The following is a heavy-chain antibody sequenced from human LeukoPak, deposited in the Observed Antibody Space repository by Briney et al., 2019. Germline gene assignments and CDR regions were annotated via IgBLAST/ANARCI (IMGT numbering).Heavy chain of an antibody. Sequence: SQTLSLTCTVSGGSISSGSYYWSWIRQPAGKGLEWIGRIYTSGSTNYNPSLKSRVTISVDTSKNQFSLKLSSVTAADTAVYYCARDQGVGVHDYWGQGILVTVSS. J-gene: IGHJ4*02. CDR2: IYTSGST. CDR1: GGSISSGSYY. V-gene: IGHV4-61*02. D-gene: IGHD1-26*01. CDR3: ARDQGVGVHDY.